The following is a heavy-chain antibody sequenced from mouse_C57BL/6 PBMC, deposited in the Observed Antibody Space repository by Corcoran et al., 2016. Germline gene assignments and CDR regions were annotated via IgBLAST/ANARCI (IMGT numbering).Heavy chain of an antibody. CDR3: ARNYGYAMDY. CDR1: GYTFTDLY. Sequence: EVQLQQSGPEMVKPGASMKISCKASGYTFTDLYMNWVKQSHGKKLEWIGVINPYNGGTSYNQKFKGKATLTVDQSSSTSYMELNSLTSEDSAVYYCARNYGYAMDYWGQGTSVTVSS. CDR2: INPYNGGT. J-gene: IGHJ4*01. V-gene: IGHV1-19*01. D-gene: IGHD1-1*02.